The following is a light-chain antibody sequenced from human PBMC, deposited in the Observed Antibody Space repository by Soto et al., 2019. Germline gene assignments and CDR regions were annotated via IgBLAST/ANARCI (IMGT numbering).Light chain of an antibody. CDR3: QQYNSYSEA. J-gene: IGKJ1*01. Sequence: DIQMTQSPSTLSASVGDRVTITCRASQTISSWLAWYQQKPGTAPQLLIYKASTLESGVPSRFSGSGSGTEFTLTISSLQPDDFATYYCQQYNSYSEAFGQGTKVELK. CDR1: QTISSW. CDR2: KAS. V-gene: IGKV1-5*03.